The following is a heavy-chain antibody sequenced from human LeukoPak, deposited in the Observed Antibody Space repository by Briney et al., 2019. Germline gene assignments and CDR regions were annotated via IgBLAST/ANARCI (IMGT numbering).Heavy chain of an antibody. CDR3: ARDPRSYGVSPQSDY. CDR2: ISSTRTYI. Sequence: GGSLRLSCAASGFTFSSYTMNWVRQAPGKGLEWVSSISSTRTYIYYADSVKGRFTISRDNAKNSLYLQMNSLGAEDTAVYYCARDPRSYGVSPQSDYWGQGTLVTVSS. V-gene: IGHV3-21*01. CDR1: GFTFSSYT. D-gene: IGHD6-6*01. J-gene: IGHJ4*02.